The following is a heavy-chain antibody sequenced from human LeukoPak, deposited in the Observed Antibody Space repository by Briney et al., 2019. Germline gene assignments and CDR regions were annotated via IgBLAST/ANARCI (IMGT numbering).Heavy chain of an antibody. J-gene: IGHJ4*02. CDR1: GFILDDCA. CDR3: AKDSAPMTTVKTTFDY. D-gene: IGHD4-17*01. CDR2: ISGDGGST. Sequence: PGGSLRLSCAASGFILDDCAMHWVRQAPGKGLEWVSHISGDGGSTYYADSVKGRFTISRDNSKSSLYLQMNSLRTEDTALYYCAKDSAPMTTVKTTFDYWGQGTLVTVSS. V-gene: IGHV3-43*02.